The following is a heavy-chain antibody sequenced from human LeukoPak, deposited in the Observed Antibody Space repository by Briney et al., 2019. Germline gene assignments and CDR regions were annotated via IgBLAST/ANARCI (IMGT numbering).Heavy chain of an antibody. CDR1: GFTFSSYS. J-gene: IGHJ2*01. V-gene: IGHV3-21*04. Sequence: GGSLRLSCAASGFTFSSYSMNWVRQAPGKGLEWVSSISSSSSYIYYADSVKGRFTISRDNAKNSLYLQMNSLRAEDTAVYYCAKDLGDYDFWSDAPGYFDLWGRGTLVTVSS. CDR3: AKDLGDYDFWSDAPGYFDL. D-gene: IGHD3-3*01. CDR2: ISSSSSYI.